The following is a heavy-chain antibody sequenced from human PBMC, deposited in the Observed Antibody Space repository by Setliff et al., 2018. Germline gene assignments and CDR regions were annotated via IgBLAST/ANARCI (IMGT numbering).Heavy chain of an antibody. D-gene: IGHD6-13*01. CDR3: GRSPGLAEGGSWFAP. CDR1: GYSFPSYW. J-gene: IGHJ5*02. V-gene: IGHV5-51*01. Sequence: GESLKISCEASGYSFPSYWIGWVRQMPGKGLEWMGSVYPGDSETRYSPSFQGQVTISADKSIGTAYLQWSSLKASDTAIYYCGRSPGLAEGGSWFAPWGQGTLVT. CDR2: VYPGDSET.